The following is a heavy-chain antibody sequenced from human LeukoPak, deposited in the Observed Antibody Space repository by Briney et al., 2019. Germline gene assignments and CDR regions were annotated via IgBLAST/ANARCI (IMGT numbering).Heavy chain of an antibody. CDR3: ARDVGAKIVFDI. D-gene: IGHD1-26*01. Sequence: ASVKVSCKASGGTFSSYAISWVRQAPGQGLEWMGWISAYNGNTNYAQKLQGRVTMTTDTSTSTAYMELSSLRSEDTAVYYCARDVGAKIVFDIWGQGTMVTVSS. V-gene: IGHV1-18*01. CDR2: ISAYNGNT. J-gene: IGHJ3*02. CDR1: GGTFSSYA.